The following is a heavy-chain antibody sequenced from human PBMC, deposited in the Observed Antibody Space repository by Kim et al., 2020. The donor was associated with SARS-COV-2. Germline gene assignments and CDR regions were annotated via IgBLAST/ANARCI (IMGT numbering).Heavy chain of an antibody. CDR3: ASLGWLQQGVGMDV. CDR2: INHSGST. J-gene: IGHJ6*02. CDR1: GGSFSGYY. D-gene: IGHD5-12*01. V-gene: IGHV4-34*01. Sequence: SETLSLTCAVYGGSFSGYYWSWIRQPPGKGLEWIGEINHSGSTNYNPSLKSRVTISVDTSKNQFSLKLSSVTAADTAGYYCASLGWLQQGVGMDVWGQGTTVTVSS.